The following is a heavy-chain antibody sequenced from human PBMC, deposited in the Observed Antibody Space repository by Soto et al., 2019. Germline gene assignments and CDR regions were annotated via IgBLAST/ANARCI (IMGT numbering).Heavy chain of an antibody. Sequence: GGSLRLSCAASGFTFSSYAMHWVRQAPGKGLEWVAVISYDGSNKYYADSVKGRFTISRDNSKNALYPQMNSLRAEDTAVYYCARAIVVATILNYYYGMDVWGQGTTVTVSS. CDR2: ISYDGSNK. CDR1: GFTFSSYA. J-gene: IGHJ6*02. D-gene: IGHD5-12*01. CDR3: ARAIVVATILNYYYGMDV. V-gene: IGHV3-30-3*01.